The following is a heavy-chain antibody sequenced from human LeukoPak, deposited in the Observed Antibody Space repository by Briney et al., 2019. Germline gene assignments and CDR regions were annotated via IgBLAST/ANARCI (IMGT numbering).Heavy chain of an antibody. CDR2: IYYSGRT. CDR1: GGSISSYY. CDR3: ARQERYYYGSGTRPFDP. J-gene: IGHJ5*02. D-gene: IGHD3-10*01. Sequence: SETLSLTCTVSGGSISSYYWSWIRQPPGKGLEWIGYIYYSGRTNYNPSLKSRVTISVDTSKNQFSLKLSSVTAADTAVYYCARQERYYYGSGTRPFDPWGQGTLVTVSS. V-gene: IGHV4-59*08.